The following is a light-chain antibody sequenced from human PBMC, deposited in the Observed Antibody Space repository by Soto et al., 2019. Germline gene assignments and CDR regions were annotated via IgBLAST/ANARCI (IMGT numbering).Light chain of an antibody. CDR1: TSNIENNY. CDR3: GTWDGSLSAGV. CDR2: DNT. J-gene: IGLJ2*01. V-gene: IGLV1-51*01. Sequence: QSVLTQPPSVSAAPGQKVTISCSGSTSNIENNYVSWYQQLPGAAPKLLIYDNTERPSGIPDRCSGSKSGTSATLGITGLQPGDEGNYYCGTWDGSLSAGVFGGGTKLTVL.